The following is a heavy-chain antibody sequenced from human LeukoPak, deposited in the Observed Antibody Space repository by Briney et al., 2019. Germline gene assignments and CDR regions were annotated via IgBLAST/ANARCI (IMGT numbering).Heavy chain of an antibody. Sequence: GGSLRLSCTASGFTFSDYYMSWIRQAPGKGLEWVSYISSSGSNIYYADSVKGRFTISRENDKNSLYLQMNSLRAEDTAVYYCAREPKQWLVPIDYWGQGTLVTVSS. J-gene: IGHJ4*02. CDR3: AREPKQWLVPIDY. CDR1: GFTFSDYY. CDR2: ISSSGSNI. D-gene: IGHD6-19*01. V-gene: IGHV3-11*04.